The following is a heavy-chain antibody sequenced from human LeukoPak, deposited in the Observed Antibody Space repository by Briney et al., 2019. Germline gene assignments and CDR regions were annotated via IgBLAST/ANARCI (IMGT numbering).Heavy chain of an antibody. D-gene: IGHD2-2*01. CDR2: INHSGST. J-gene: IGHJ4*02. CDR1: GGSFSGYY. CDR3: ARGRGYQLSQPVFDY. Sequence: SETLSLTCAVYGGSFSGYYWSWIRQPPGKGLEWIGEINHSGSTNYNPSLKSRVTISVDTSKNQFSLKLSSVTAADTAVYYCARGRGYQLSQPVFDYWGQGTLVTVSS. V-gene: IGHV4-34*01.